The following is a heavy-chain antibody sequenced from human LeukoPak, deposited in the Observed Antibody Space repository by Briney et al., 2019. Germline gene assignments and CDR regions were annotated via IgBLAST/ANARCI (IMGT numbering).Heavy chain of an antibody. CDR2: INPSGGST. J-gene: IGHJ4*02. Sequence: GASVKVSCKVSGYTLTELSMHWVRQASGQGLEWMGIINPSGGSTSYAQKFQGRVTMTRDTSTSTVYMELSSLRSEDTAVYYCASGYDHVWGSLFDYWGQGTLVTVSS. D-gene: IGHD3-16*01. V-gene: IGHV1-46*01. CDR3: ASGYDHVWGSLFDY. CDR1: GYTLTELS.